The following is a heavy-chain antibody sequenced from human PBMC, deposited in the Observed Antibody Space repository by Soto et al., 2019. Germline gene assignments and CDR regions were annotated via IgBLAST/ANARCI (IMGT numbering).Heavy chain of an antibody. J-gene: IGHJ3*02. Sequence: SETLSLTCTVSGGSISSGGYYWSWIRQHPGKGLEWIGYIYYSGSTYYNPSLKSRVTISVDTSKNQFSLKLSSVTAADTAVYYCGFGRFHSSVFDILVQGTMVT. D-gene: IGHD3-10*01. V-gene: IGHV4-31*03. CDR2: IYYSGST. CDR3: GFGRFHSSVFDI. CDR1: GGSISSGGYY.